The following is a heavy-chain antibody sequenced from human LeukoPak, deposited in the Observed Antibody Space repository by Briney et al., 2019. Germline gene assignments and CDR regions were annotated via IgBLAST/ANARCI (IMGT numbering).Heavy chain of an antibody. J-gene: IGHJ5*02. Sequence: GGSLRLSCAASGFTFSSYAMSWVRQASEKGLEWVSAISGSGGSTYYADSVKGRFTISRDNSKNTLYLQMNSLRAEDTAVYYCLTTFFYDFWSGYYRSGWFDPWGQGTLVTVSS. CDR2: ISGSGGST. V-gene: IGHV3-23*01. CDR1: GFTFSSYA. D-gene: IGHD3-3*01. CDR3: LTTFFYDFWSGYYRSGWFDP.